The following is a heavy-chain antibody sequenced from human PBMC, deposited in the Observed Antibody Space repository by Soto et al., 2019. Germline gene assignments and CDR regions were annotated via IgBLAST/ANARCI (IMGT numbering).Heavy chain of an antibody. CDR3: ARDLSMDV. CDR1: GGSVSSGTYY. V-gene: IGHV4-61*01. J-gene: IGHJ6*02. Sequence: QVQLQESGPGLVKPSETLSLTCTVSGGSVSSGTYYWSWIRQPPGKGLEWIGYIYYSGSTNYDPSLNSRVTISVDTSKNQFSLKLSSVTAADTAVYYCARDLSMDVWGQGTTVTVSS. CDR2: IYYSGST.